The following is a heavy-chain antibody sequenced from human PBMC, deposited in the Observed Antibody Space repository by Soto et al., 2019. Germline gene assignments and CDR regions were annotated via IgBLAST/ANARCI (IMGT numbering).Heavy chain of an antibody. Sequence: ASVKVSCKASGYTFTSYGISWVRQAPGQGLEWKGWISAYNGNTNYAQKLQGRVTITADESTTTTYLELTGLRADDTAVYYCARDKDRQQLGGNYYYMLDVWGQGTAVTVSS. D-gene: IGHD3-3*02. J-gene: IGHJ6*02. CDR1: GYTFTSYG. V-gene: IGHV1-18*01. CDR2: ISAYNGNT. CDR3: ARDKDRQQLGGNYYYMLDV.